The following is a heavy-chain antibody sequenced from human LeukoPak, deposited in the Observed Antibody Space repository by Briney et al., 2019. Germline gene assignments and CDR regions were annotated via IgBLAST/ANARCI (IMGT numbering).Heavy chain of an antibody. CDR3: ATTRDYYDSSGLNY. J-gene: IGHJ4*02. D-gene: IGHD3-22*01. Sequence: GASVKVSCKVSGYTLTELSMHWVRQAPGKGLEWMGGFDPEDGGTIYAQKFQGRVTMTEDTSTDTAYMELSSLRSEDTAVYYCATTRDYYDSSGLNYWGQGTLVTVSS. CDR1: GYTLTELS. CDR2: FDPEDGGT. V-gene: IGHV1-24*01.